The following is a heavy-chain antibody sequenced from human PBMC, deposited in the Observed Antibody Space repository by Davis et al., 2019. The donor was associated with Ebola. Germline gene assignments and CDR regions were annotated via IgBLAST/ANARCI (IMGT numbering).Heavy chain of an antibody. D-gene: IGHD2-15*01. CDR2: ISSSSSTI. CDR3: AAADIVVVVDGTSYPHAFDT. V-gene: IGHV3-48*01. CDR1: GFTFGSYS. Sequence: GESLKISCAASGFTFGSYSMNWVRQAPGKGLEWVSYISSSSSTIYYADSVKGRFTISRDNAKNSLFLQMNSLRAEDTAVYYCAAADIVVVVDGTSYPHAFDTWGQGTVVTVSS. J-gene: IGHJ3*02.